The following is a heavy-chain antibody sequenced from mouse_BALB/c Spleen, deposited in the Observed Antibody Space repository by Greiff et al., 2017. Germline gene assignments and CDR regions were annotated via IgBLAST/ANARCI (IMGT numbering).Heavy chain of an antibody. CDR1: GFTFSSFG. CDR2: ISSGSSTI. J-gene: IGHJ2*01. Sequence: EVKLMESGGGLVQPGGSRKLSCAASGFTFSSFGMHWVRQAPEKGLEWVAYISSGSSTIYYADTVKGRFTISRDNPKNTLFLQMTSLRSEDTAMYYCARTGLRGYYFDYWGQGTTLTVSS. D-gene: IGHD2-2*01. CDR3: ARTGLRGYYFDY. V-gene: IGHV5-17*02.